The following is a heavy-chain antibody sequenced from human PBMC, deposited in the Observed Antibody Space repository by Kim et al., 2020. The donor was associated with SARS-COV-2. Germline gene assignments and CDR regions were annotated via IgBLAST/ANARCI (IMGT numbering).Heavy chain of an antibody. J-gene: IGHJ4*02. CDR2: ISWNSGSI. CDR1: GFTFDDYA. Sequence: GGSLRLSCAASGFTFDDYAMHWVRQAPGKGLEWVSGISWNSGSIGYADSVKGRFTISRDNAKNSLYLQMNSLRAEDTALYYCAKDIEGGIYYGSGSYYRGFDYWGQGTLVTVSS. CDR3: AKDIEGGIYYGSGSYYRGFDY. D-gene: IGHD3-10*01. V-gene: IGHV3-9*01.